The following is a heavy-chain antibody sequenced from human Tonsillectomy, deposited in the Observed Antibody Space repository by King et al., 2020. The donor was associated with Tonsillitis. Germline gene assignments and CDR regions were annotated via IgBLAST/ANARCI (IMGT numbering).Heavy chain of an antibody. J-gene: IGHJ4*02. CDR3: ERDGVSGIWGFDY. Sequence: HVQLVESGGDVVQPGRSLRLSCAASGFTFSNYGMHWVRQAPGKGLEWLALIWRDASNEFYADSVKGRFTISRANSKNTMYLQMSSLRAEDTAVYYCERDGVSGIWGFDYWGQGTLVTVSS. D-gene: IGHD3-16*01. V-gene: IGHV3-33*01. CDR2: IWRDASNE. CDR1: GFTFSNYG.